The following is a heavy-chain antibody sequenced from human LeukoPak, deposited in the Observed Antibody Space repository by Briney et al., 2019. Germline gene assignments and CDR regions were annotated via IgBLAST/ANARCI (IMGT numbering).Heavy chain of an antibody. V-gene: IGHV4-61*02. CDR3: ARDREAPYDFWSGYLGGGNWFDP. CDR1: GGSISSGSYY. CDR2: IYTSGST. D-gene: IGHD3-3*01. Sequence: PSQTLSLTCTVSGGSISSGSYYWSWIRQPAGKGLEWIGRIYTSGSTNYNPSLKSRVNISVDTSKNQFSLKLSSVTAADTAVYYCARDREAPYDFWSGYLGGGNWFDPWGQGTLVTVSS. J-gene: IGHJ5*02.